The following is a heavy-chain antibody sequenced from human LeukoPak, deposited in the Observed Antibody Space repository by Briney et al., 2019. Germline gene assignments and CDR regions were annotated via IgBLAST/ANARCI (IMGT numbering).Heavy chain of an antibody. J-gene: IGHJ4*02. D-gene: IGHD1-7*01. CDR2: IRSKANSYAT. Sequence: GGSLKLFCAASGFTFSGSAMQWVRQASGKGLEWVGRIRSKANSYATAYAASVKGRFTISRDDSKNKAYLQMNSLKTEDTAVYYCTRQEAITGTYPFDYWGQGTLVTVSS. CDR1: GFTFSGSA. V-gene: IGHV3-73*01. CDR3: TRQEAITGTYPFDY.